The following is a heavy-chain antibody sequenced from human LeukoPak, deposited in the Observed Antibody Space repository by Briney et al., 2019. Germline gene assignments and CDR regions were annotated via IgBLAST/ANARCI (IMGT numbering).Heavy chain of an antibody. CDR2: IYSSGNT. D-gene: IGHD1-26*01. J-gene: IGHJ5*02. CDR3: AGEVGGSWFDP. CDR1: GGSISSGSQY. V-gene: IGHV4-61*02. Sequence: SETLSLTCTVSGGSISSGSQYWSWIRPPAGQGLVWLGRIYSSGNTNYNPSLKSPVTISLDPSKNQFSLNLSSVTAADTAVYYCAGEVGGSWFDPWGLGTLVTVSS.